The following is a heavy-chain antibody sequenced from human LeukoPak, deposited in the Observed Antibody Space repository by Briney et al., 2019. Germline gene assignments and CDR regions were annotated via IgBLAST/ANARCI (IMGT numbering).Heavy chain of an antibody. J-gene: IGHJ4*02. D-gene: IGHD3-10*01. CDR2: IYHSGRA. CDR3: ARGLIPPYYYGSGSYYIDY. Sequence: SQTLSLTCAVSGGSISSSDYSWSWVRQPPGKALEWIGYIYHSGRAYYNPSLKSRVTVSVDRSKNQFSLKLSSVTAADTAVYYCARGLIPPYYYGSGSYYIDYWGQGTLVTVSS. CDR1: GGSISSSDYS. V-gene: IGHV4-30-2*01.